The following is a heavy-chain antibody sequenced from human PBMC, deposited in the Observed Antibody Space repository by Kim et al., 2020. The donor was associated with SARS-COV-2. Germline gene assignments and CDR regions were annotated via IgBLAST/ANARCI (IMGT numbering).Heavy chain of an antibody. J-gene: IGHJ5*02. CDR1: GGSFSGYY. CDR3: ARASVIVVVPAALSKWFDP. Sequence: SQTLSLTCVVYGGSFSGYYWSWIRQPPGKGLEWSGEINHSGSTNYNPSLKSRVTIPVDTSKNQSSLKLSSVTAADTAGHYCARASVIVVVPAALSKWFDP. D-gene: IGHD2-2*01. CDR2: INHSGST. V-gene: IGHV4-34*01.